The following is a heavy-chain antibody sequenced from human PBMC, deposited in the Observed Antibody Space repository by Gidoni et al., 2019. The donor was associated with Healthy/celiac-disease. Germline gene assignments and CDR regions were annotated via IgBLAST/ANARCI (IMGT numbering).Heavy chain of an antibody. D-gene: IGHD1-26*01. CDR2: VSGNGAST. V-gene: IGHV3-23*01. CDR1: GFTFNTYV. J-gene: IGHJ4*02. Sequence: EVQLLESGGGLVQPGGSLRLSCAASGFTFNTYVMTWVRQAPGKGLEWVSAVSGNGASTYYADSVKGRFTISRDNSKNTLYLQMNSLRAEDTAVYYCAKDLNRSGSFGYWGQGTLVTVSS. CDR3: AKDLNRSGSFGY.